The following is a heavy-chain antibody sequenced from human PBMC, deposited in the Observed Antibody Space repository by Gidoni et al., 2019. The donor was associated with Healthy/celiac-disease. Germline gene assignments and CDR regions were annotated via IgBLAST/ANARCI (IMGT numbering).Heavy chain of an antibody. CDR1: GFTFSSYG. Sequence: QVQLVESGGGVVQPGRSLRLSCAASGFTFSSYGMRWVRQAPGKGLEWVAVISYDGSNKYYADSVKGRFTISRDNSKNTLYLQMNSLRAEDTAVYYCAKFFYDFWSGYYSHYYYYGMDVWGQGTTVTVSS. D-gene: IGHD3-3*01. CDR3: AKFFYDFWSGYYSHYYYYGMDV. V-gene: IGHV3-30*18. J-gene: IGHJ6*02. CDR2: ISYDGSNK.